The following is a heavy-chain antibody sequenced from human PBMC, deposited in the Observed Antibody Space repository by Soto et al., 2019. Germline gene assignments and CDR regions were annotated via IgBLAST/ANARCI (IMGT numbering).Heavy chain of an antibody. V-gene: IGHV3-33*01. Sequence: GGSLRLSCAASGFTFSSYGMHWVRQAPGKGLEWVAVIWYDGSNKYYADSVKGRFTISRDNSKNTLYLQMNSLRAEDTAVYYCARVGSSWDDRYYMDVWGKGTTVTVSS. CDR1: GFTFSSYG. CDR3: ARVGSSWDDRYYMDV. J-gene: IGHJ6*03. D-gene: IGHD6-13*01. CDR2: IWYDGSNK.